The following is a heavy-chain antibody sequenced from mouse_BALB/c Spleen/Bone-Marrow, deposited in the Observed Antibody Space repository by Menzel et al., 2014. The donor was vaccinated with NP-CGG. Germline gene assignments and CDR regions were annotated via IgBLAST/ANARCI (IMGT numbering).Heavy chain of an antibody. J-gene: IGHJ2*01. Sequence: EVQVVESGGDLVKPGGSLKLSCAASGFTFSSYGMSWVRQTPDKRLEWVATISSGGSYTYYPDSVKGRFTISRDNAKNTLYLQMSSLKSEDTAMYYCARQTYDDYDGYFDYWGQGTTLTVSS. CDR3: ARQTYDDYDGYFDY. CDR2: ISSGGSYT. V-gene: IGHV5-6*01. D-gene: IGHD2-4*01. CDR1: GFTFSSYG.